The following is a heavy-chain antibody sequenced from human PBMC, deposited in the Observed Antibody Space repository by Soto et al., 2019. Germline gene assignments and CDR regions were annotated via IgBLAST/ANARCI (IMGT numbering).Heavy chain of an antibody. CDR3: ARSLSSSSGYFDP. CDR1: GGSISSGGYY. J-gene: IGHJ5*02. V-gene: IGHV4-31*03. Sequence: SETLSLTCTVSGGSISSGGYYWSWIRQHPGKGLEWIGYIYYSGSTYYNPSLKSRVTISVDTSKNQFSLKLSSVTAADTAVYYCARSLSSSSGYFDPWGQGTLVTVSS. CDR2: IYYSGST. D-gene: IGHD6-6*01.